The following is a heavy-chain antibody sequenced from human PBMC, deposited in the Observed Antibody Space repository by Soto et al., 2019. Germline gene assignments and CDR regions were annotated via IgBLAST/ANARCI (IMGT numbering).Heavy chain of an antibody. CDR3: ARRYCRGGGCYHWSDP. CDR2: IIPMIGTT. V-gene: IGHV1-69*13. J-gene: IGHJ5*02. D-gene: IGHD2-15*01. CDR1: GGTFSRDT. Sequence: SVKVSGKASGGTFSRDTITWVRQIPGQGLEWMGGIIPMIGTTDYAQKFQGRVTMTADASMSTAYMELSSLRSEDTAVYYCARRYCRGGGCYHWSDPWGQGTLVTVSS.